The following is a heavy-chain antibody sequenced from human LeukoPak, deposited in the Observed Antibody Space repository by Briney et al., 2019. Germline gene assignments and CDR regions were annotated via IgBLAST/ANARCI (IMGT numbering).Heavy chain of an antibody. V-gene: IGHV3-48*01. CDR3: ASALDMTAVTA. D-gene: IGHD4-17*01. CDR2: IRSGSSAV. CDR1: GFTFSNYL. Sequence: TGGSLRLSCAASGFTFSNYLMDWVRKAPGKGLEWISNIRSGSSAVFYADSVRGRFTISRDDAKNSLYLQMNNLRVEDTGVYYCASALDMTAVTAWGHGTLVTVSS. J-gene: IGHJ3*01.